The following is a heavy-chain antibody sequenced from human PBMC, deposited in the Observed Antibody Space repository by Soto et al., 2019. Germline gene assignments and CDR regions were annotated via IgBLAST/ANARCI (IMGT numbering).Heavy chain of an antibody. V-gene: IGHV1-18*03. Sequence: ASVKVSCKASGYSFTSFGVNWVRQAPGQGLEWMGWVNAYNGNTKYSQKFQGRVTITRDTSASTAYMELSSLRSEDMAVYYCAREGSQLLYFVGYRFDPWGQGTLVTVSS. J-gene: IGHJ5*02. D-gene: IGHD2-2*02. CDR2: VNAYNGNT. CDR1: GYSFTSFG. CDR3: AREGSQLLYFVGYRFDP.